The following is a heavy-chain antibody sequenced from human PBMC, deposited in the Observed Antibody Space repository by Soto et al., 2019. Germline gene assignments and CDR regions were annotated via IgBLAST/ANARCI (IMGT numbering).Heavy chain of an antibody. CDR1: GGTFSSYA. D-gene: IGHD2-8*01. CDR2: IIPIFGTA. CDR3: ARGMLYPIDYYYYGMDV. Sequence: QVLLVQSGAEVKKPGSSVKVSCKASGGTFSSYAISWVRQAPGQGLEWMGGIIPIFGTANYAQKFQGRVTITADESTSTAYMELSSLRSEDTAVYYCARGMLYPIDYYYYGMDVWGQGTTVTVSS. V-gene: IGHV1-69*01. J-gene: IGHJ6*02.